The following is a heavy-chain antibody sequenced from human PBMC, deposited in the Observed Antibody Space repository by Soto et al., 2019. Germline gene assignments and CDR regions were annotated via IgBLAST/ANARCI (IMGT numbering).Heavy chain of an antibody. CDR1: GGSISSGGYY. CDR2: IYYSGST. V-gene: IGHV4-31*03. D-gene: IGHD3-10*01. CDR3: ARDDTGVRGVTHYYYYGMDV. Sequence: SETLSLTCTVSGGSISSGGYYWSWIRQHPGKGLEWIGYIYYSGSTYYNPSLKSRVTISVDTSKNQFSLKLSSVTAADTAVYYCARDDTGVRGVTHYYYYGMDVWGQGTTVTVSS. J-gene: IGHJ6*02.